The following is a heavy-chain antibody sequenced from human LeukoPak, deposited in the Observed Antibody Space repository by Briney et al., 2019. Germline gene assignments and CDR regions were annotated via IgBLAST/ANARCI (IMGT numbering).Heavy chain of an antibody. CDR1: GFTLNNLA. CDR3: ASYFHYGDYASLWY. Sequence: GSLELFCAASGFTLNNLAISLGPQASGEGVEWVSSISENGESTYYADSVKGRFTISRDNSRNTLYLQMNSLRAEDTAVYYCASYFHYGDYASLWYWGQGTLVTVSS. D-gene: IGHD4-17*01. CDR2: ISENGEST. J-gene: IGHJ4*02. V-gene: IGHV3-23*01.